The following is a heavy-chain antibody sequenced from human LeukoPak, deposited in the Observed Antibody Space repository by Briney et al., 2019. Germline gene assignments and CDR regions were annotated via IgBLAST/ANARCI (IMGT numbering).Heavy chain of an antibody. CDR2: ISGGSTTI. V-gene: IGHV3-48*04. CDR3: ERMWGSSWSYFDY. D-gene: IGHD6-13*01. J-gene: IGHJ4*02. Sequence: AGGSLRLSCTASGFTFSSYSMNWVRQAPGKGLEWVSYISGGSTTIYYADSVKGRFTISRDNAKNSLYLQMNSLRAEDTAVYFCERMWGSSWSYFDYWGQGTLVTVSS. CDR1: GFTFSSYS.